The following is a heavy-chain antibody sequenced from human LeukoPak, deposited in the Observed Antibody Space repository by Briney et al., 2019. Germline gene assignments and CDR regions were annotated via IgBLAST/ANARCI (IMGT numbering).Heavy chain of an antibody. CDR1: GFTFSSYA. J-gene: IGHJ3*02. CDR2: ISGSGGST. Sequence: GGSLRLSCAASGFTFSSYAMSWVRQAPGKGLEWVSAISGSGGSTYYADSVKGRFTISRDNSKNTLYLQMNSLRAEDTAVYYCAKDFPNIVVVPAAPRGAFDIWGQGTMVTVSS. V-gene: IGHV3-23*01. D-gene: IGHD2-2*01. CDR3: AKDFPNIVVVPAAPRGAFDI.